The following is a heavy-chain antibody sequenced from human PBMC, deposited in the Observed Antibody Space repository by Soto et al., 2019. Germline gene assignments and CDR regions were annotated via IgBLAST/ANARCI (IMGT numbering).Heavy chain of an antibody. Sequence: SETLSLTCTVSGGSIGSSSYYWGWIRQPPGKGLEWIGSIYYSGSTYYNPSLKSRVTISVDTSKNQFSLKLSSVTAADTAVYYCARVGMFYGMDVWGQGTTVTVSS. J-gene: IGHJ6*02. V-gene: IGHV4-39*01. D-gene: IGHD3-10*02. CDR3: ARVGMFYGMDV. CDR1: GGSIGSSSYY. CDR2: IYYSGST.